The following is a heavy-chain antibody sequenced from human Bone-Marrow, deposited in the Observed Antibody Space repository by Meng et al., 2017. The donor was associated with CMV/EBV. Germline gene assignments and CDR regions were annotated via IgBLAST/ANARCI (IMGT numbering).Heavy chain of an antibody. V-gene: IGHV5-51*01. Sequence: KVSCKGSGYSFTSYWIGWVRQMPGKGLEWMRIIYPGDSDTRYSPSFQGQVTISADKSISTAYLQWSSLKASDTAMYYCARRNPFLSYGMDVWGQGTTVTVSS. CDR3: ARRNPFLSYGMDV. J-gene: IGHJ6*02. D-gene: IGHD2/OR15-2a*01. CDR2: IYPGDSDT. CDR1: GYSFTSYW.